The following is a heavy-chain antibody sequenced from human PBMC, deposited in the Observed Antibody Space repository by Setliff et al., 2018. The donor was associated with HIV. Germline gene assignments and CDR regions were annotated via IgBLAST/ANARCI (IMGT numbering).Heavy chain of an antibody. V-gene: IGHV1-18*01. CDR1: GYTFTSYA. J-gene: IGHJ4*02. CDR2: ISAYNGNT. D-gene: IGHD3-10*01. CDR3: ARDPGWFGELLGYFDY. Sequence: ASVKVSCKASGYTFTSYAFSWVRQAPGQGLEWMGWISAYNGNTNYAQKFQGRVTMTTDTSTSTAYMELRSLRSDDTAVYYCARDPGWFGELLGYFDYWGQGTLVTVSS.